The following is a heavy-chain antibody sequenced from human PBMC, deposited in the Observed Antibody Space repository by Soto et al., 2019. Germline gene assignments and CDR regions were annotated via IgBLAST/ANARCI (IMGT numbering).Heavy chain of an antibody. CDR2: IYYSGDS. CDR1: GASVSSGDYY. D-gene: IGHD4-17*01. Sequence: SETLSLTCTVSGASVSSGDYYWSSIRQSPGKGLEWIGCIYYSGDSYYNPSLKGRLTISIDTSKNQFSLILNSVTVADTAIYYCVGTGTTDDYWGRGTLVTVSS. V-gene: IGHV4-30-4*01. CDR3: VGTGTTDDY. J-gene: IGHJ4*02.